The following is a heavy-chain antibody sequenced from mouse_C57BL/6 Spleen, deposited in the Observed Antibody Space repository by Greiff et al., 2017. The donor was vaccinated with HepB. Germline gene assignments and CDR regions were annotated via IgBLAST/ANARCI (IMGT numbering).Heavy chain of an antibody. CDR3: ALPYGSSYDYAMDY. V-gene: IGHV1-82*01. J-gene: IGHJ4*01. D-gene: IGHD1-1*01. CDR2: IYPGDGDT. CDR1: GYAFSSSW. Sequence: QVQLQQSGPELVKPGASVKISCKASGYAFSSSWMNWVKQRPGKGLEWIGRIYPGDGDTNYNGKFKGKATLTADKSSSTAYMQLSSLTSEDSAVYFCALPYGSSYDYAMDYWGQGTSVTVSS.